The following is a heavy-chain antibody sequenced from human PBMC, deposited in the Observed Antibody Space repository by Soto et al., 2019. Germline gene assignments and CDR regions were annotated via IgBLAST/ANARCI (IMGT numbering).Heavy chain of an antibody. Sequence: GVSEKVACKASGYTFTNFAMHWVRQAPGQRLEWMGWINAGNGNTKYSQKFQGRVTITRDTSASTAYMELSSLRSEDTAVYYCARSTVGFLDRGYFDYWG. CDR1: GYTFTNFA. CDR2: INAGNGNT. V-gene: IGHV1-3*01. CDR3: ARSTVGFLDRGYFDY. D-gene: IGHD3-3*01. J-gene: IGHJ4*01.